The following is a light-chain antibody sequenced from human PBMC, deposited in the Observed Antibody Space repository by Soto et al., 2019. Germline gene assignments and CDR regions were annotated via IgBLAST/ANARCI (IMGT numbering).Light chain of an antibody. CDR3: AAWDESPNVPV. J-gene: IGLJ3*02. CDR1: NSNIGRNT. CDR2: SNN. V-gene: IGLV1-44*01. Sequence: QSVLTQPPSASGTPGQRVTISCSGSNSNIGRNTVNWYQQLPGAAPSLLIYSNNQRPSGVPDRFSGYKSGTSAYLAISGLQSEDEADYYCAAWDESPNVPVFGGGTKPTVL.